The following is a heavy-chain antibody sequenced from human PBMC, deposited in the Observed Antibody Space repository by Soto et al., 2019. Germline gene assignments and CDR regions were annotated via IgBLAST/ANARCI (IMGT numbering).Heavy chain of an antibody. V-gene: IGHV3-30*03. CDR2: ISGDGINT. CDR1: GFNFGFFG. J-gene: IGHJ4*02. D-gene: IGHD1-26*01. CDR3: ARGNLSFDFDS. Sequence: QIQLVESGGDVVQPGKSLRLSCAASGFNFGFFGMHWVRQAPGKGLEGVAVISGDGINTQYADSVRGRFTLSRDYSRKTMYLQMDSLRDEDTALYYCARGNLSFDFDSWGLGTLVTVSS.